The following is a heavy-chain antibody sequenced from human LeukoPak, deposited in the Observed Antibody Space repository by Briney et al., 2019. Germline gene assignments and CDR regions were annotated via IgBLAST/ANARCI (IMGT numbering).Heavy chain of an antibody. J-gene: IGHJ4*02. CDR1: GYRFTSYW. D-gene: IGHD3-22*01. Sequence: GESLKISCKGSGYRFTSYWIVWVRQIPGKGLEWMGIIYPGDSDTRYSPSFQGQVTISADKSISTAYLQSSSLKASDTAMYYCARLYDSSGYYPFDYWGQGTLVTVSS. CDR3: ARLYDSSGYYPFDY. CDR2: IYPGDSDT. V-gene: IGHV5-51*01.